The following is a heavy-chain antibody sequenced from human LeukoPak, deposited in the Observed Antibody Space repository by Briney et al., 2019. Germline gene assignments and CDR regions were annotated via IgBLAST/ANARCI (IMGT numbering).Heavy chain of an antibody. D-gene: IGHD6-13*01. J-gene: IGHJ4*02. V-gene: IGHV1-24*01. CDR1: GYTLTELS. CDR3: ATDIEQLVRFDY. Sequence: ASVKVSCKVSGYTLTELSMHWVRQAPGKGLEWMGGFDPEDGETIYAQKFQGRVTMTEDISTDTAYMELSSLRSEDTAVYYCATDIEQLVRFDYWGQGTLVTVSS. CDR2: FDPEDGET.